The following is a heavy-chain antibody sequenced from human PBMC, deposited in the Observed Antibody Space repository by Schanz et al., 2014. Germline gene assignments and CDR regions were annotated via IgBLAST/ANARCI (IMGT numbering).Heavy chain of an antibody. V-gene: IGHV3-23*01. Sequence: EVQLLESGGGLVQPGGSLRLSCAASGFTFNSYAMTWVRQAPGKGLEWVSGFIVDSDNTYYAGSVKGRFSISRDNSKNILYLQMSSLRAEDTAVYYCVKARRKSNCSGGRCFHYSDYGMDVWGQGTTVTVSS. J-gene: IGHJ6*02. CDR3: VKARRKSNCSGGRCFHYSDYGMDV. CDR2: FIVDSDNT. D-gene: IGHD2-15*01. CDR1: GFTFNSYA.